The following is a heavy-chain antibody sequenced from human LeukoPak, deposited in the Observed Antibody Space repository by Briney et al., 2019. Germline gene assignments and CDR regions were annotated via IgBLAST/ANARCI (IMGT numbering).Heavy chain of an antibody. CDR1: GFTFDDYG. Sequence: GGSLRLSCAASGFTFDDYGMSWVRQAPGKGLEWVSGINWNGGSTGYADSVKGRFTISRDNAKNSLYLQMNSLRAEDTALYYCAKGGIAVAGTWFDPWGQGTLVTVSS. CDR2: INWNGGST. D-gene: IGHD6-19*01. CDR3: AKGGIAVAGTWFDP. V-gene: IGHV3-20*04. J-gene: IGHJ5*02.